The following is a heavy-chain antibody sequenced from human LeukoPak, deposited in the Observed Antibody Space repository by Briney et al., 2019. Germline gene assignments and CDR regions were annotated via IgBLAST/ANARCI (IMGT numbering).Heavy chain of an antibody. V-gene: IGHV4-59*12. J-gene: IGHJ5*02. CDR3: AKEVNYNLWGEYGWFDP. CDR2: INYSGST. D-gene: IGHD3-3*01. CDR1: GGSISGYY. Sequence: SETLSLTCTVSGGSISGYYWSWIRQPPGKGLEWIGNINYSGSTNYNPSLKSRVTMSVDTSKNHFSLKLSSVTAADTAIYCCAKEVNYNLWGEYGWFDPWGQGTLVIVSS.